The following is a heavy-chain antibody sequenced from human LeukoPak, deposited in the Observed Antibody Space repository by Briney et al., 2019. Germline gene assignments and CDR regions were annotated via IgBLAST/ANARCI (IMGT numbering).Heavy chain of an antibody. D-gene: IGHD2-21*02. CDR2: IRYDGSNK. CDR1: GFTFSGYG. CDR3: AKDRGGDCYACFDY. V-gene: IGHV3-30*02. J-gene: IGHJ4*02. Sequence: GGSLRLSCAASGFTFSGYGMHWVRQAPGKGLEWVAFIRYDGSNKYYADSVKGRFTISRDNSKNTLYLQMNSLRAEDTAVYYCAKDRGGDCYACFDYWGQGTLVTVSS.